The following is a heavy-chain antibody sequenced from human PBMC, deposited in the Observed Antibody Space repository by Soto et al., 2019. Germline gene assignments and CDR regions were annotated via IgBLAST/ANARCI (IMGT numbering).Heavy chain of an antibody. CDR1: GFTFSSYS. CDR3: ASPDRIFGAIDAFDI. Sequence: GGSLRLSCAASGFTFSSYSMNWVRQAPGKGLEWVSSISSSSSYIYYADSVKGRFTISRDNAKNSLYLQMNSLRAEDTAVYYCASPDRIFGAIDAFDIWGQGTMVTVSS. D-gene: IGHD3-3*01. CDR2: ISSSSSYI. J-gene: IGHJ3*02. V-gene: IGHV3-21*01.